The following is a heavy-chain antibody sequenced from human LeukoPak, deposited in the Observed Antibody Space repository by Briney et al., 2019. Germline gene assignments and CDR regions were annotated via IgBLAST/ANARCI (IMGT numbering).Heavy chain of an antibody. V-gene: IGHV1-18*01. CDR1: GYTFTSYG. D-gene: IGHD3-10*01. CDR3: VRDDLVRGPGY. Sequence: GASVKVSCKASGYTFTSYGISWVRQAPGQGLEWMGWINTYNGNTNYAQKFQGRVTMTPDTSTSTAYMELRSLRSDDTAVYYCVRDDLVRGPGYWGQGSLVTVSS. J-gene: IGHJ4*02. CDR2: INTYNGNT.